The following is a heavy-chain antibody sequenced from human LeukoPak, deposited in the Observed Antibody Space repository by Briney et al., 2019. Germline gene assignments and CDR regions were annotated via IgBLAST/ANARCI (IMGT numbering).Heavy chain of an antibody. Sequence: SETLSLTCTVSGGSISSSSYYWGWIRQPPGKGLEWIGSIYYSGSTYYNPSLKSRVTMSVDTSKNQFSLKLSSVTAADTAVYYCARVVADYGDYGWFDPWGQGTLVTVSS. D-gene: IGHD4-17*01. CDR3: ARVVADYGDYGWFDP. CDR2: IYYSGST. V-gene: IGHV4-39*07. CDR1: GGSISSSSYY. J-gene: IGHJ5*02.